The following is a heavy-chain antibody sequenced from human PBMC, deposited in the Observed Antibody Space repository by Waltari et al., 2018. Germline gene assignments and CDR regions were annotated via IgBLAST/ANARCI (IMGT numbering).Heavy chain of an antibody. CDR3: MKGCSFPSCNMS. Sequence: QMRLVASGGGAVQPGGSLRLPCAATGFTFRNYGMHWVRQALGKWWEWGDFVRYGGSKTYYEDAVKGRFTSSRDNSKSSLYRKLSSVRAEDTAVYYCMKGCSFPSCNMSRGRGTLVTVAS. CDR2: VRYGGSKT. V-gene: IGHV3-30*02. J-gene: IGHJ4*02. CDR1: GFTFRNYG. D-gene: IGHD2-15*01.